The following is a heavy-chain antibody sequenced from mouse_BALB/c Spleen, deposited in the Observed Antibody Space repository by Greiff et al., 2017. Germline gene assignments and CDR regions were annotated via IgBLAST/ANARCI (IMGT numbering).Heavy chain of an antibody. Sequence: VQLKQSGAELVKPGASVKLSCTASGFNIKDTYMHWVKQRPEQGLEWIGRIDPANGNTKYDPKFQGKATITADTSSNTAYLQLSSLTSEDTAVYYCARWGYYGSSDYAMDYWGQGTSVTVSS. CDR2: IDPANGNT. CDR3: ARWGYYGSSDYAMDY. J-gene: IGHJ4*01. V-gene: IGHV14-3*02. D-gene: IGHD1-1*01. CDR1: GFNIKDTY.